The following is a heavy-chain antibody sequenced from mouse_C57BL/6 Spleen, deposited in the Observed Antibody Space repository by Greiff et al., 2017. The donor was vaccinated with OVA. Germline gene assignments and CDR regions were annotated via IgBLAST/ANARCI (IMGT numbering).Heavy chain of an antibody. Sequence: SGTVLARPGASVKMSCKTSGYTFTSYWMHWVKQRPGQGLEWIGAIYPGNSDTSYNQKFKGKAKLTAVTSASTAYMGLSSLTNEDSAVYYCTREGLRRRLFAYWGQGTLVTVSA. J-gene: IGHJ3*01. D-gene: IGHD2-4*01. CDR2: IYPGNSDT. V-gene: IGHV1-5*01. CDR3: TREGLRRRLFAY. CDR1: GYTFTSYW.